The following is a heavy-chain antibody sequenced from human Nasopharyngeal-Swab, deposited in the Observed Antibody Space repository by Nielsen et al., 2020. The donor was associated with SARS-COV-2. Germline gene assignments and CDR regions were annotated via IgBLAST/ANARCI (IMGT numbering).Heavy chain of an antibody. V-gene: IGHV1-58*01. CDR3: ATDSSGYHDAFDI. J-gene: IGHJ3*02. Sequence: WVRQAPGQRLEWIGWIVVGSGNPNYAQKFQERVTITRDMSTSTAYMELSSLRSEDTAVYYCATDSSGYHDAFDIWGQGTMVTVSS. CDR2: IVVGSGNP. D-gene: IGHD3-22*01.